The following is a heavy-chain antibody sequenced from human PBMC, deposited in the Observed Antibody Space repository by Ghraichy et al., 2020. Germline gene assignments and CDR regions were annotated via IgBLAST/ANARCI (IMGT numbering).Heavy chain of an antibody. D-gene: IGHD3-10*01. CDR2: ISSSSLYM. J-gene: IGHJ6*02. V-gene: IGHV3-21*01. CDR1: GFTFSSYS. CDR3: ARVRGEYGSGSRESYGMDV. Sequence: GGSLRLSCAASGFTFSSYSMNWVRQAPGKGLEWLSSISSSSLYMYSADTVKGRFTISRDNAKNSLYLQVNSLRAEDTAVYYCARVRGEYGSGSRESYGMDVWGQGTTVTVSS.